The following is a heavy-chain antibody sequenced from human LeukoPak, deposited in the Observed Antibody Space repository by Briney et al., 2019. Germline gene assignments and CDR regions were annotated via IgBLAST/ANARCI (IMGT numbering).Heavy chain of an antibody. CDR2: ISGSGGST. V-gene: IGHV3-23*01. CDR3: AKATKLMVYAHYDY. J-gene: IGHJ4*02. CDR1: GFTFDDYA. D-gene: IGHD2-8*01. Sequence: GRSLRLSCAASGFTFDDYAMHWVRQAPGKGLEWVSAISGSGGSTYYADSVKGRFTISRDNSKNTLYLQMNSLRAEDTAVYYCAKATKLMVYAHYDYWGQGTLVTVSS.